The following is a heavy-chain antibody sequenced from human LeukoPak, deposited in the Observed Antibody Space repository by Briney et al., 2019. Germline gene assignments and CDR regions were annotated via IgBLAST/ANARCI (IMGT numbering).Heavy chain of an antibody. CDR1: RFTFSSYV. CDR2: ISSSIRSSSNYI. Sequence: GGSLRLSCAASRFTFSSYVMNWVRQAPGKGLEWVSSISSSIRSSSNYIYYAESVKGRFTISRDNAKNSLYLQMNSLRAEDMALYYCAKDMGTYSSGPIDYWGQGTLVTVSS. D-gene: IGHD6-19*01. J-gene: IGHJ4*02. V-gene: IGHV3-21*04. CDR3: AKDMGTYSSGPIDY.